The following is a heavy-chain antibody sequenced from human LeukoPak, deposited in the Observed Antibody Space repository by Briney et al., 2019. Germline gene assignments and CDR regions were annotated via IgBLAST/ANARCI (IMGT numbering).Heavy chain of an antibody. CDR1: GVIFSRYE. CDR2: ITSSGSTK. CDR3: AREASGGTWSYFDL. J-gene: IGHJ4*02. V-gene: IGHV3-48*03. D-gene: IGHD6-13*01. Sequence: GGSLRLSCAASGVIFSRYEMNWVRQAPGKGLEWISYITSSGSTKFYADSVKGRFTISRDNAKSSLSLQMNSLTAADTGVYFCAREASGGTWSYFDLWGQGSLVTVSA.